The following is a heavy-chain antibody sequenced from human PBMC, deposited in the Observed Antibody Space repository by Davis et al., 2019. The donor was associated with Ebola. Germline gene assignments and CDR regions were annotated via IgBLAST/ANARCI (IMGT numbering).Heavy chain of an antibody. CDR1: EFTFSNYA. J-gene: IGHJ3*02. Sequence: PGGSLRLSCAASEFTFSNYAMSWVRQAPGKGLEWVSAISGSGGSTNYADSVKGLCTISRDNSKNTLYLQMNSLRAEDTAIYYCAKWYRGGYYGNDAFDIWGQGTMVTVSP. V-gene: IGHV3-23*01. CDR2: ISGSGGST. D-gene: IGHD1-26*01. CDR3: AKWYRGGYYGNDAFDI.